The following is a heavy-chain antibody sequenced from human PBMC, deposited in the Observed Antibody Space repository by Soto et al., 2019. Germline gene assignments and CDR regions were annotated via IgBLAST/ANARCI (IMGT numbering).Heavy chain of an antibody. CDR2: IYSGGST. J-gene: IGHJ6*03. Sequence: GGSLRLSCAASGFTVSSNYMSWVRQAPGKGLEWVSVIYSGGSTYYADSVKGRFTISRHNSKNTLYLQMNSLRAEDTAVYYCARGSAYYYYYMDVWGKGTTVTVSS. CDR1: GFTVSSNY. V-gene: IGHV3-53*04. CDR3: ARGSAYYYYYMDV. D-gene: IGHD6-25*01.